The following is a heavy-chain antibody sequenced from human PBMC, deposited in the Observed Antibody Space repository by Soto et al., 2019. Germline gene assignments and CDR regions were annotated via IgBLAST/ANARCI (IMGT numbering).Heavy chain of an antibody. D-gene: IGHD5-18*01. V-gene: IGHV4-30-2*01. CDR1: GGSISSGGYS. Sequence: SETLSLTCAVSGGSISSGGYSWSWIRQPPGKGLEWIGYIYHSGSTYYNPSLKSRVTISVDRSKNQFSLKLSSVTAADTAVYYCARDSGYSYGLEYWGQGTLVTVSS. J-gene: IGHJ4*02. CDR2: IYHSGST. CDR3: ARDSGYSYGLEY.